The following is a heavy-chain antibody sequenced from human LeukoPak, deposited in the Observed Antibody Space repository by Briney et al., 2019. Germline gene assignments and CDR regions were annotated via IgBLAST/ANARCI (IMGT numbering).Heavy chain of an antibody. CDR2: IYTFGST. V-gene: IGHV4-4*07. Sequence: SETLSLTCTVSGGSISGYYWSWIRQPAGKGLEWIGRIYTFGSTNYNPSLESRVTMSIDKSKNQFSLKLNSVTAADTAVYYCARVVTARNWFDPWGQGTLVTVSS. J-gene: IGHJ5*02. CDR3: ARVVTARNWFDP. CDR1: GGSISGYY. D-gene: IGHD2-21*02.